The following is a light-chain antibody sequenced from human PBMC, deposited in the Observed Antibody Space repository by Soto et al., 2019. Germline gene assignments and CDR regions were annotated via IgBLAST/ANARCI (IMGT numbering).Light chain of an antibody. CDR1: QSISSY. Sequence: DIQMTQPPSSLSASVGDRVTITCRASQSISSYLAWYQQKPGKAPKLLIYAASTLQSGVPSRFSGSGSGTEFTLTISSLQPEDFATYYCQQLNSYPRMYTFGQGTKLEIK. V-gene: IGKV1-9*01. CDR3: QQLNSYPRMYT. J-gene: IGKJ2*01. CDR2: AAS.